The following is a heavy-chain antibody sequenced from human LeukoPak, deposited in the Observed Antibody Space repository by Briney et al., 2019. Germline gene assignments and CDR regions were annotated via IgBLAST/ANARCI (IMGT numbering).Heavy chain of an antibody. CDR3: ARLEFNSGSYNY. D-gene: IGHD1-26*01. CDR1: GFTFGSYW. Sequence: GSLRLSCAASGFTFGSYWMSWVRQAPGKGLEWVANIKQDGSEKYYVDSVKGRFTISRDNAKNSLYLQMNSLRAEDTAVYYCARLEFNSGSYNYWGQGTLVTVSS. CDR2: IKQDGSEK. J-gene: IGHJ4*02. V-gene: IGHV3-7*03.